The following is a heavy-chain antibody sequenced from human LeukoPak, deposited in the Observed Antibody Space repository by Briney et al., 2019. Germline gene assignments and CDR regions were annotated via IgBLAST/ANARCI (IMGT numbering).Heavy chain of an antibody. CDR3: AKDLSTVTGTTDY. Sequence: GGSLRLSCAASGFTISNYAMTWVRQAPGKGLEWVSSISGSGENTYYADSVQGRFSISRDTSKNTLYLQMNSLRAEDTAVYYCAKDLSTVTGTTDYWGQGTLVTVSS. J-gene: IGHJ4*02. V-gene: IGHV3-23*01. D-gene: IGHD1-7*01. CDR2: ISGSGENT. CDR1: GFTISNYA.